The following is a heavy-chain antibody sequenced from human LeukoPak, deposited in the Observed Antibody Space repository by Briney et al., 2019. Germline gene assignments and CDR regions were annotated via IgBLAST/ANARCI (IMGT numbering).Heavy chain of an antibody. CDR3: ARSPTKRVPQDY. CDR2: IFHSGST. V-gene: IGHV4-4*01. J-gene: IGHJ4*02. D-gene: IGHD2-2*01. CDR1: SGSIFSSNW. Sequence: SETLSLTCAVSSGSIFSSNWWSWLRPPPGKGLEWIGQIFHSGSTHYIPSLKSRVTISVDKAKNLSALKLTSLTAEDTAVYCCARSPTKRVPQDYWGQKTQVTVSS.